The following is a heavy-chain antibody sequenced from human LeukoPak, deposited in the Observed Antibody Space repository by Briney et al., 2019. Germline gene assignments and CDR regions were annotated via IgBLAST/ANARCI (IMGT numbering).Heavy chain of an antibody. Sequence: ASVKVSCKASGYTFTGYYMHWVRQAPGQGLEWMGWINPNSGGTNYAQKFQGRVTMTRDTSISTAYVELSRLRSDDTAVYYCARDAAYCSSTSCYYYYYYMDVWGKGTTVTISS. CDR2: INPNSGGT. V-gene: IGHV1-2*02. CDR3: ARDAAYCSSTSCYYYYYYMDV. D-gene: IGHD2-2*01. CDR1: GYTFTGYY. J-gene: IGHJ6*03.